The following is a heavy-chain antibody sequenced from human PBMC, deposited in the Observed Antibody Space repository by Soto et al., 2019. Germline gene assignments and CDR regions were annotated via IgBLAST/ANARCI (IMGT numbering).Heavy chain of an antibody. D-gene: IGHD5-12*01. CDR2: ITGGGGRT. Sequence: GGSLRLSCAASGFTFHTYAMTWVRQAPEKGLEWVSAITGGGGRTYYADSVKGRFTISRDNSKNTLYLQMNSLRVEDTAVYYCAKRGFDSGGWDYYALDVWGQGTPVTVPS. V-gene: IGHV3-23*01. J-gene: IGHJ6*02. CDR3: AKRGFDSGGWDYYALDV. CDR1: GFTFHTYA.